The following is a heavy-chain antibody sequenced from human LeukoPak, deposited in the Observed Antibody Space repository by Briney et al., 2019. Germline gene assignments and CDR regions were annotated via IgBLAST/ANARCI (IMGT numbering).Heavy chain of an antibody. D-gene: IGHD6-19*01. Sequence: PGGSLRLSCAASGFTFSSYGMHWVRQAPGKGLEWGAFIRYDGSNKYYADSVKGRFTISRDNSKNTLYLQMNSLRAEDTAVYYCAKDKKDSSGWYGSYYYYYYMDVWGKGTTVTASS. CDR1: GFTFSSYG. V-gene: IGHV3-30*02. CDR3: AKDKKDSSGWYGSYYYYYYMDV. CDR2: IRYDGSNK. J-gene: IGHJ6*03.